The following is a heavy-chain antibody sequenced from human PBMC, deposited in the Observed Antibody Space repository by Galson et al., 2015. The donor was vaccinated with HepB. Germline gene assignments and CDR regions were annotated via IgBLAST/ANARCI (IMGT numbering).Heavy chain of an antibody. Sequence: SLRLSCAASKFTFSTYWMSWVRQAPGKGLEWVANIKQDGSEKYYVDSVKGRFTVSRDDAKNSLYLQMNSLRADDTAVYYCVRQIAVAGGACFDYWGQGTLVTVSS. D-gene: IGHD6-19*01. CDR1: KFTFSTYW. CDR2: IKQDGSEK. V-gene: IGHV3-7*03. J-gene: IGHJ4*02. CDR3: VRQIAVAGGACFDY.